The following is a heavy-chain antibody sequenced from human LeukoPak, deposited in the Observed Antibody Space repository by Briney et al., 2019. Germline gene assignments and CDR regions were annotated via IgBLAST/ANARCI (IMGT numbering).Heavy chain of an antibody. Sequence: GGSLRLSCAASGFTFTSYTMNWVRQAPRKGLEWVSSITSSSSYIYYADSVKGRFTISRDNAKNSLYLQMTSLRVEDTAVYYCAKTYGHFDDWGQGTLVTVSS. CDR2: ITSSSSYI. J-gene: IGHJ4*02. D-gene: IGHD4-17*01. CDR3: AKTYGHFDD. V-gene: IGHV3-21*01. CDR1: GFTFTSYT.